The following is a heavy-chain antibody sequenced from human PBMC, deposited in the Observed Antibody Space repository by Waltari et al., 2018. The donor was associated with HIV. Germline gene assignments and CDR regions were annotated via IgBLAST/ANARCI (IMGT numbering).Heavy chain of an antibody. D-gene: IGHD6-19*01. CDR3: ARARDSGGWYGAFWFDP. V-gene: IGHV1-69*01. CDR2: LIPIFVTA. CDR1: GGTFSSYA. Sequence: QVQLVQSGAEVKKPGSSVKVSCKASGGTFSSYAISWVRQAPGQGLEGLVGLIPIFVTANYPQKFQGRVTIPADESTSTAYMELGSLRSEDTAVNYCARARDSGGWYGAFWFDPWGQGTLVTASS. J-gene: IGHJ5*02.